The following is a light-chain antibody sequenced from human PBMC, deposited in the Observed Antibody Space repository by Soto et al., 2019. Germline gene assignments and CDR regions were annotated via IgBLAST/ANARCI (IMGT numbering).Light chain of an antibody. CDR1: QRISRW. CDR2: EAT. CDR3: QQYKDSVWT. J-gene: IGKJ1*01. V-gene: IGKV1-5*01. Sequence: IQMTQSPSTRSASVGARVTSTCRASQRISRWLAGYKPTQGKAPKLVIHEATSLERGVPSRVSGSGSGTEVTLTISGLQPDDFATYYCQQYKDSVWTFGQGTKVDI.